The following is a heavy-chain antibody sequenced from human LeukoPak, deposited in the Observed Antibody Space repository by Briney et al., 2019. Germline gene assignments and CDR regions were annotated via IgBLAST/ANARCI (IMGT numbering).Heavy chain of an antibody. D-gene: IGHD5-24*01. CDR2: VSGCGRNT. J-gene: IGHJ6*02. Sequence: GGSLRLFCAGSGFTFSSYAMGWVRHVPGKGLEWVSGVSGCGRNTYYAGSVRGRLTVSRDNSQTTLDLHMKSLRAADTAVYYCVKTKRDGYNFNYYAMDVWGQGTTVTVSS. CDR1: GFTFSSYA. CDR3: VKTKRDGYNFNYYAMDV. V-gene: IGHV3-23*01.